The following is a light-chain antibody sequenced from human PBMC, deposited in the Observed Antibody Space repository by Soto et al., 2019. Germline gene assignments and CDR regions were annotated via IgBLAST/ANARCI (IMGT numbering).Light chain of an antibody. Sequence: SYELTQPPSVSVSPGQTASVTCSGHKLGDKIVSWYQQKPGQSPVLVIYRDNKRPSGIPERFSGSNSGNTATLTISGTQAMDEADYYCQTWDTSTVRVFGTGIKVTVL. J-gene: IGLJ1*01. CDR1: KLGDKI. CDR3: QTWDTSTVRV. V-gene: IGLV3-1*01. CDR2: RDN.